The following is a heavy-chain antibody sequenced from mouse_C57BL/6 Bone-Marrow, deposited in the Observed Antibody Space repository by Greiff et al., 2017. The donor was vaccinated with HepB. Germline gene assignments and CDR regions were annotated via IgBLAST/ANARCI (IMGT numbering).Heavy chain of an antibody. D-gene: IGHD1-1*01. CDR2: INYDGSST. J-gene: IGHJ2*01. V-gene: IGHV5-16*02. Sequence: EVKLMESEGGLVQPGSSMKLSCTASGFTFSDYYMAWVRQVPEKGLEWVANINYDGSSTYYLDSLKSRFIISRDNAKNILYLQMSSLKSEDTATYYCARRGGVGYYFDYWGQGTTLTVSS. CDR1: GFTFSDYY. CDR3: ARRGGVGYYFDY.